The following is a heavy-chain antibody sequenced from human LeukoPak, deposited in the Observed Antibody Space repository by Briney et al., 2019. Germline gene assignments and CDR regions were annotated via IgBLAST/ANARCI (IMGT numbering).Heavy chain of an antibody. J-gene: IGHJ4*02. Sequence: GGSLRLSCAASGFTFSSYSMNWVRQAPGKGLEWVSSISSSSSYIYYADSVKGRFTISRDNSKNTLYLQMNSLRAEDTAVYYCARGAKTYYYDSSGYGSSGVGYDYWGQGTLVTVSS. D-gene: IGHD3-22*01. CDR2: ISSSSSYI. V-gene: IGHV3-21*01. CDR3: ARGAKTYYYDSSGYGSSGVGYDY. CDR1: GFTFSSYS.